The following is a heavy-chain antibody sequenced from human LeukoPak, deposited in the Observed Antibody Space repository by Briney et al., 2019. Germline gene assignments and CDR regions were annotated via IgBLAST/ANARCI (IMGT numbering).Heavy chain of an antibody. V-gene: IGHV3-23*01. CDR2: ISGSGGST. J-gene: IGHJ4*02. CDR1: GFTFSSYA. D-gene: IGHD3-10*01. Sequence: PGGSLRLSCAASGFTFSSYAMSWVRQAPGKRLEWVSAISGSGGSTYYADSVKGRFTISRDNSKNTLYLQMNSLRAEDTAVYYCAKDTYYYGSGSSNDYWGQGTLVTVSS. CDR3: AKDTYYYGSGSSNDY.